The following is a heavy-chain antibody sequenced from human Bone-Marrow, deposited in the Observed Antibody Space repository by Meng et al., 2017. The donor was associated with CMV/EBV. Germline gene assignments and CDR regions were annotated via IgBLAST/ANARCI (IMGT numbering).Heavy chain of an antibody. J-gene: IGHJ6*02. V-gene: IGHV3-7*01. D-gene: IGHD3-3*01. CDR1: GFTFSSYW. CDR3: ARDTPSWDDFWSGYGYFGMDV. Sequence: GESLKISCAVSGFTFSSYWMSWVRQAPGKGLEWVANIKQDGSEKYYVDSVKGRFTISRDNAKNSLYLQMNSLRAEDTAVYYCARDTPSWDDFWSGYGYFGMDVWGQGTTVTVSS. CDR2: IKQDGSEK.